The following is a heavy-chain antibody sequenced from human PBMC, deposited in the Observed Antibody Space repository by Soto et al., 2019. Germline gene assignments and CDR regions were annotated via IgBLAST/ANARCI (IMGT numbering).Heavy chain of an antibody. Sequence: EVQLLESGGGLVQPGGSLRLSCAASGFTFSSFALSWVRQAPGKGLQWVSAISGSGGGTDYAESVEGRFTISRDNSKNTLFLQMNSLRAEDTAIYYCAGPGYSSQDYWGQGTRVTVSS. CDR1: GFTFSSFA. V-gene: IGHV3-23*01. CDR2: ISGSGGGT. J-gene: IGHJ4*02. D-gene: IGHD5-18*01. CDR3: AGPGYSSQDY.